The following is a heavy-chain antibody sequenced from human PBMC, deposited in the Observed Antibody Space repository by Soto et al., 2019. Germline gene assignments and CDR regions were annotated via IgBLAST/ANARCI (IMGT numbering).Heavy chain of an antibody. V-gene: IGHV4-59*01. Sequence: KASETLSLTCTVSGGSISSYYWSWIRQPPGKGLEWIGYIYYSVSTNYNPSLKSRVTISVDTSKNQFSLKLSSVTAADTAVYYCARDGGSGSSNWFDPWGQGTLVTVSS. CDR3: ARDGGSGSSNWFDP. J-gene: IGHJ5*02. CDR2: IYYSVST. D-gene: IGHD3-10*01. CDR1: GGSISSYY.